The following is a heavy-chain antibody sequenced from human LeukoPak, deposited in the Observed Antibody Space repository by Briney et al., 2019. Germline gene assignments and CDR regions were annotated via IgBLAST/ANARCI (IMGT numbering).Heavy chain of an antibody. J-gene: IGHJ3*02. CDR1: GFTFSSYA. CDR3: AKMTGYSSSDVFDI. CDR2: ISGSGGST. D-gene: IGHD6-13*01. V-gene: IGHV3-23*01. Sequence: GGXLXXSCAASGFTFSSYAVSWVRQAPGKGLEWVSAISGSGGSTYYADSVKGRFTISRDNSKNTLYLQMNSLRAEDTAVYYCAKMTGYSSSDVFDIWGQGTMVTVSS.